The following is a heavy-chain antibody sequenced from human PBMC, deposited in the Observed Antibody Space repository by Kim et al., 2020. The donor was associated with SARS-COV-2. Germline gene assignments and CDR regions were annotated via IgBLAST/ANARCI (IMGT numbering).Heavy chain of an antibody. D-gene: IGHD6-13*01. CDR2: IYPGDSDT. CDR3: ARHRSFDALEAAVTYYGMEV. J-gene: IGHJ6*02. CDR1: GYSFISYW. V-gene: IGHV5-51*01. Sequence: GESLKISCKGSGYSFISYWIGWVRQMPGKGLEWMGIIYPGDSDTRYSPSFQGQVTISADKSSSTAYLQWSSLKASDTAMYYCARHRSFDALEAAVTYYGMEVWGQGTTVTISS.